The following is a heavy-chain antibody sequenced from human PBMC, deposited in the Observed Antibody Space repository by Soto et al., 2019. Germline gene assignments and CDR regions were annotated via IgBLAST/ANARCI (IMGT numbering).Heavy chain of an antibody. CDR3: ARLDHGESVYFDS. CDR1: GFTFSSYA. CDR2: ISGSGGST. J-gene: IGHJ4*02. V-gene: IGHV3-23*01. D-gene: IGHD4-17*01. Sequence: GGSLRLSCAASGFTFSSYAMSWVRQAPGKGLEWVSAISGSGGSTYYADSVKGRFTISRDNSKNTLYLQMDSLRAEDTAVYYCARLDHGESVYFDSWGQGTLVTVSS.